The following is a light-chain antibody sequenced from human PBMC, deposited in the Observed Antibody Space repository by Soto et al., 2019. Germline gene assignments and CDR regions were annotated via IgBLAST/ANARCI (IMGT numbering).Light chain of an antibody. J-gene: IGKJ1*01. CDR3: QQRSNWPWT. CDR2: DAS. V-gene: IGKV3-11*01. Sequence: EIVLTQSPATLSLSPGERATLSCRASLSVSSYLAWYQQKPGQAPRLLIYDASNRATGIPARFSGSGSGTDFTLTISSLEPEEFAVYYCQQRSNWPWTFGQGTKVEIK. CDR1: LSVSSY.